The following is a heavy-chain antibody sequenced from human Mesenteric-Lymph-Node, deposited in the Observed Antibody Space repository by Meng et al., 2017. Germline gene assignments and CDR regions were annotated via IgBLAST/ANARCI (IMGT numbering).Heavy chain of an antibody. CDR1: GFTFSNYA. D-gene: IGHD1-26*01. V-gene: IGHV3-21*01. Sequence: GESLKISCAASGFTFSNYAMTWVRQAPGKGLEWVSSISSSSSYIYYADSVKGRFTISRDNAKNSLYLQMNSLRAEDTAVYYCARVGARTDYYFDYWGQGTLVTVSS. CDR2: ISSSSSYI. CDR3: ARVGARTDYYFDY. J-gene: IGHJ4*02.